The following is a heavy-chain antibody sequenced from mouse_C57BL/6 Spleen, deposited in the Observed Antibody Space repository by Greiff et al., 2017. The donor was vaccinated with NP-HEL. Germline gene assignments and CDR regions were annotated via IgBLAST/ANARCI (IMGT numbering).Heavy chain of an antibody. CDR2: IYPRSGNP. D-gene: IGHD1-1*01. Sequence: VQLQQSGAELARPGASVKLSCKASGYTFTSYGISWVKQRTGQGLEWIGEIYPRSGNPYYNEKFKGKATLTADKSSSTAYMELRSLTSEDSAVYFCARSNYGSSYWYFDVWGTGTTVTVSS. J-gene: IGHJ1*03. V-gene: IGHV1-81*01. CDR3: ARSNYGSSYWYFDV. CDR1: GYTFTSYG.